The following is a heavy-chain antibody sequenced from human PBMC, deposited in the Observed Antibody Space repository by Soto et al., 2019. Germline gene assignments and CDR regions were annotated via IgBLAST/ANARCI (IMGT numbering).Heavy chain of an antibody. CDR1: GGSISSYY. CDR3: ASEKKAPSRRPGWGRKHRPEYFDY. CDR2: IYYTGST. V-gene: IGHV4-59*01. Sequence: TSETLSLTSTVSGGSISSYYWSWIRQAPGKGLEWIGYIYYTGSTNYNPSLKSRVTISIDTSKNQFSLKLSSVNAADTAVYYFASEKKAPSRRPGWGRKHRPEYFDYWGQGTLVTGSS. J-gene: IGHJ4*02. D-gene: IGHD3-16*01.